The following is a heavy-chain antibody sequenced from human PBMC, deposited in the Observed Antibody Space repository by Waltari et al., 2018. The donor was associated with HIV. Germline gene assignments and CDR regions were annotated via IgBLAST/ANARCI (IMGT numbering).Heavy chain of an antibody. Sequence: QVQLVQSGAEVKKPGSSVKVSCKASGGTFSSYTISWVRQAPGQGLEWMGRIIPILGIANYAQKFQGRVTITADKSTSTAYMELSSLRSEDTAVYYCAREPSQYYDILTPFDYWGQGTLVTVSS. CDR2: IIPILGIA. CDR1: GGTFSSYT. D-gene: IGHD3-9*01. CDR3: AREPSQYYDILTPFDY. J-gene: IGHJ4*02. V-gene: IGHV1-69*08.